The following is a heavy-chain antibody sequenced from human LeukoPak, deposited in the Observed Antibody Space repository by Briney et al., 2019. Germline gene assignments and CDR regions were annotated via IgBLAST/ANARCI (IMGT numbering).Heavy chain of an antibody. V-gene: IGHV4-39*07. CDR1: GGSISSSSYY. Sequence: PSETLSLTFTVSGGSISSSSYYWGWIRQPPGKGLEWIASGDYSGGTYYNPSLESRVAISADMSKNQFSLKLTSVTGADTAVYYCAGERGEEYSSGWYKRNYFDNWGQGIRVTVSS. J-gene: IGHJ4*02. D-gene: IGHD6-19*01. CDR2: GDYSGGT. CDR3: AGERGEEYSSGWYKRNYFDN.